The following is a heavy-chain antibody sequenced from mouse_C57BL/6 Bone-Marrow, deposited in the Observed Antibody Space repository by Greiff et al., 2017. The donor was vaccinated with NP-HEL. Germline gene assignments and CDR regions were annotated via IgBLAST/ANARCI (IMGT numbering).Heavy chain of an antibody. CDR3: ARRGGY. V-gene: IGHV1-59*01. Sequence: QVQLQQSGAELVRPGTSVKLSCKASGYTFTSYWMHWVKQRPGQGLEWIGVIDPSDSYTNYNQKFKGKATLTVDTSSSTAYMQLSSLTSEDSAVYYCARRGGYWGQGTTLTVSS. CDR1: GYTFTSYW. J-gene: IGHJ2*01. CDR2: IDPSDSYT.